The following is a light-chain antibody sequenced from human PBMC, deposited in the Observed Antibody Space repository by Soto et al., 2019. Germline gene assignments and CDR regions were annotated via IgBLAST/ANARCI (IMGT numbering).Light chain of an antibody. CDR2: DNT. Sequence: QSVLTQPPSVSGAPGQRVTLSCTGSISNIGAGSGVHWYQQLPGRAPKLLDYDNTKRHSGVSDRFSGSKSGTSASLAITRLHADDEADYYCQSYDSRLSGVVFGGGTKVTVL. CDR1: ISNIGAGSG. V-gene: IGLV1-40*01. CDR3: QSYDSRLSGVV. J-gene: IGLJ2*01.